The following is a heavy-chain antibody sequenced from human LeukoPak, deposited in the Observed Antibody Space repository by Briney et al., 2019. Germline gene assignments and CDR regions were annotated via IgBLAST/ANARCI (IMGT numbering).Heavy chain of an antibody. CDR2: TYSGSST. J-gene: IGHJ5*02. CDR1: GFAVSSNY. CDR3: ARGSNSGFDP. Sequence: GGSLRLSCAASGFAVSSNYMGWVRQAPGKGLEWVSVTYSGSSTYYADSVKGRFTVSRDNAKNTLYLQMISLRAEDTAVYYCARGSNSGFDPWGQGTLVTVSS. V-gene: IGHV3-66*01. D-gene: IGHD2/OR15-2a*01.